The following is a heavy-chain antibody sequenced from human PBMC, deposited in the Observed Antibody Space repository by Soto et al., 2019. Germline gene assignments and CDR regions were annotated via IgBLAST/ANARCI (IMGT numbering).Heavy chain of an antibody. CDR1: GFTFSRYY. Sequence: QVQLVESGGGVVQPGRSLRLSCAASGFTFSRYYMHCVRQAPGKGLGWVAVISYDGSNKYYADCVKGRFTISRDNSTNTLYLQMNSLRAEDTAVYYCARERITGTTPNFDYWGQGTLVTVSS. D-gene: IGHD1-7*01. J-gene: IGHJ4*02. CDR2: ISYDGSNK. CDR3: ARERITGTTPNFDY. V-gene: IGHV3-30-3*01.